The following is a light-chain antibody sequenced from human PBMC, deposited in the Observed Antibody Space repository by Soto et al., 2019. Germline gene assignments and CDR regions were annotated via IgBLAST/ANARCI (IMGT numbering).Light chain of an antibody. CDR2: GNS. J-gene: IGLJ2*01. CDR3: QSYDSSLSGSDVV. CDR1: SSNIGAGYD. Sequence: SALTQPPSVSGAPGQRVTLSCTGSSSNIGAGYDVHWYQQLPGTAPKLLIYGNSNRPSGVPDRFSGSKSGTSASLAITGLQAEDEADYYCQSYDSSLSGSDVVFGGGTQLTVL. V-gene: IGLV1-40*01.